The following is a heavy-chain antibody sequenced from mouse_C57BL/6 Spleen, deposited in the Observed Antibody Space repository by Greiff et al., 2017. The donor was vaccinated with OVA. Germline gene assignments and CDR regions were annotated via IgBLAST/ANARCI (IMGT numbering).Heavy chain of an antibody. D-gene: IGHD2-4*01. J-gene: IGHJ3*01. CDR2: IDPSDSYT. Sequence: QVQLKQPGAELVKPGASVKLSCKASGYTFTSYWMQWVKQRPGQGLEWIGEIDPSDSYTNYNQKFKGKATLTVDTSSSTAYMQLSSLTSEDSAVYYCARKGPYDYDGFAYWGQGTLVTVSA. V-gene: IGHV1-50*01. CDR3: ARKGPYDYDGFAY. CDR1: GYTFTSYW.